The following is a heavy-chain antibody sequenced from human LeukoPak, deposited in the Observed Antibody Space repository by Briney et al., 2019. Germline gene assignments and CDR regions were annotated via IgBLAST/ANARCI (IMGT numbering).Heavy chain of an antibody. Sequence: GGSLRLSCAASGFTLSAYWMHWVRQAPGKGLEWVAVISYDGSNKYYADSVKGRFTISRDNSKNTLYLQMNSLRAEDTAVYYCARDYSFDYWGQGTLVTVSS. J-gene: IGHJ4*02. CDR1: GFTLSAYW. V-gene: IGHV3-30*03. CDR2: ISYDGSNK. CDR3: ARDYSFDY.